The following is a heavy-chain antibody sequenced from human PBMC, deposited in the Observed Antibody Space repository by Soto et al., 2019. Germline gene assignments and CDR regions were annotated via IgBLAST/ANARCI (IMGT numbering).Heavy chain of an antibody. J-gene: IGHJ6*03. V-gene: IGHV1-18*01. CDR1: GYTFTSYG. D-gene: IGHD6-13*01. CDR2: ISAYNGNT. Sequence: ASVKVSCKASGYTFTSYGISWVRQAPGQGLEWMGWISAYNGNTDYAQKLQGRVTMTTDTSTSRAYMEVRSLRSDDTAVYYCTRDPSTYSSSVMDVWGKGTTVTVSS. CDR3: TRDPSTYSSSVMDV.